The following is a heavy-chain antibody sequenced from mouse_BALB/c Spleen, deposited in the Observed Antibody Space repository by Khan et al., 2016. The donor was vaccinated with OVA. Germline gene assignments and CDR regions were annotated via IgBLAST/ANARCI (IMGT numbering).Heavy chain of an antibody. D-gene: IGHD2-1*01. J-gene: IGHJ3*01. V-gene: IGHV1S22*01. CDR2: IYPGSGST. Sequence: LQQPGSELVRPGASVKLSCKASGYTFTSSWMHWVKQRHGQGLEWIGNIYPGSGSTNYDEMFKSKGTLTVDTSSSPAYMHLSSLTSEDSAVYYCTRGGYYGKALFAYWGQGTLVTVSA. CDR1: GYTFTSSW. CDR3: TRGGYYGKALFAY.